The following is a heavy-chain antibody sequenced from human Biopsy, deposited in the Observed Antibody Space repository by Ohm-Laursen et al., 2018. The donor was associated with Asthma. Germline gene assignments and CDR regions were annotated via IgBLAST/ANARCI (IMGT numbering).Heavy chain of an antibody. CDR2: IMTVFGTT. CDR1: GYSLTDLS. Sequence: LVKVSCKISGYSLTDLSMHWVRQAPGQGLEWLGGIMTVFGTTNYAQKFQGRVTITADESTSTAYMEVTSLRSEDTAVYYCARCQVGYSSGWSLLLKKIYYSGMDVWGQGTAVTVSS. D-gene: IGHD6-19*01. J-gene: IGHJ6*02. CDR3: ARCQVGYSSGWSLLLKKIYYSGMDV. V-gene: IGHV1-69*13.